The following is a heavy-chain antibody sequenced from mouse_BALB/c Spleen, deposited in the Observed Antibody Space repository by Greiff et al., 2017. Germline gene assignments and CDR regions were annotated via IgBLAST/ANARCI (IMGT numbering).Heavy chain of an antibody. CDR2: INPSTGYT. CDR1: GYTFTSYW. Sequence: QVQLKQSGAELAKPGASVKMSCKASGYTFTSYWMHWVKQRPGQGLEWIGYINPSTGYTEYNQKFKDKATLTADKSSSTAYMQLSSLTSEDSAVYYCASSLYGYGLDYWGQGTTLTVSS. V-gene: IGHV1-7*01. J-gene: IGHJ2*01. D-gene: IGHD2-2*01. CDR3: ASSLYGYGLDY.